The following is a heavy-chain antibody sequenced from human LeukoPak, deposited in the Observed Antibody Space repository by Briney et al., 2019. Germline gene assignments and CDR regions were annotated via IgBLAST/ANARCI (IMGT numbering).Heavy chain of an antibody. CDR3: ARGPCGYTSSATLGSYNWFDP. CDR1: GYSFTNYW. CDR2: IYPGDSDT. Sequence: AESLKISCKASGYSFTNYWFGRVRRKPAKNLEGMGIIYPGDSDTRYSPSFQGQVTISVDKSISTAYLQWSSLKASDTAMYYCARGPCGYTSSATLGSYNWFDPWGQGSLVTVSS. J-gene: IGHJ5*02. D-gene: IGHD2-2*02. V-gene: IGHV5-51*01.